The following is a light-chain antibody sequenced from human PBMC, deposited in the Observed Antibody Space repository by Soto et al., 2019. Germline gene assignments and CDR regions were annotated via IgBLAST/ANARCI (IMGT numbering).Light chain of an antibody. CDR3: QQTYNIPGT. CDR2: AAS. Sequence: DIQMTQSPSSLSASVGDRVTIACRASQSINTYLNWYQQKPGKAPKLLIFAASSLQSGVPSRFSGSGSGTEFTLTISPLQPQDFATYYCQQTYNIPGTFGPETKVSIK. CDR1: QSINTY. J-gene: IGKJ3*01. V-gene: IGKV1-39*01.